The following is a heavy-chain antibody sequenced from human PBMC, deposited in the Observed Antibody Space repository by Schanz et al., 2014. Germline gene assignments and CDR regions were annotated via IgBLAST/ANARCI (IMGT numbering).Heavy chain of an antibody. CDR3: ARDRLECGAECYSVEVFEI. D-gene: IGHD2-21*01. J-gene: IGHJ4*02. CDR1: GYTFISYG. V-gene: IGHV1-18*01. CDR2: ISGSNGNT. Sequence: QVQLVQSGAEVKKPGASVKVSCKASGYTFISYGISWVRQAPGQGLEWLGWISGSNGNTNYTQKFQGRVTLTTDTSTSTAYMELRSLRSDDTAVYYCARDRLECGAECYSVEVFEIWGQGTLVIVSS.